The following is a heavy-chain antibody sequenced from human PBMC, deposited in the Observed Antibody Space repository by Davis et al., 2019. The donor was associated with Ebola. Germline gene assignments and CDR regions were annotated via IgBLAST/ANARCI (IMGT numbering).Heavy chain of an antibody. CDR1: GFTFSSYA. D-gene: IGHD3-10*01. Sequence: GESLKISCAASGFTFSSYAMSWVRQAPGKGLEWVSAISGSGGSTYYADSVKGRFTISRDNSKNTLYLQMNSLRAEDTAVYYCTTEYGSGSYYSGDYFDYWGQGTPVTVSS. V-gene: IGHV3-23*01. CDR2: ISGSGGST. CDR3: TTEYGSGSYYSGDYFDY. J-gene: IGHJ4*02.